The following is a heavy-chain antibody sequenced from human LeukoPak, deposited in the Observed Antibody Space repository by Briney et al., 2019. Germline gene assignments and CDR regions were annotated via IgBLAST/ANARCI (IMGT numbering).Heavy chain of an antibody. CDR3: ARDPNGDYVGAFDF. J-gene: IGHJ3*01. Sequence: GGSLRLSCVGSGFIFSNYALVWVRQAPGTGLEWVSAMHSAGPAFYADPVRGRFIMSRDNSKNTLYLQMSSLRDEDSAIYYCARDPNGDYVGAFDFWGQGTMVTVSS. CDR1: GFIFSNYA. CDR2: MHSAGPA. V-gene: IGHV3-23*01. D-gene: IGHD4-17*01.